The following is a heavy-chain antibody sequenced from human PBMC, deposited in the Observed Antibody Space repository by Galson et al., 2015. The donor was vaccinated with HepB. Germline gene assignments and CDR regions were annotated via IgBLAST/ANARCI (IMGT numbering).Heavy chain of an antibody. D-gene: IGHD2-15*01. CDR1: GYSFTSYW. Sequence: QSGAEVKKPGESLKISCKGSGYSFTSYWIGWVRQMPGKGLEWMGIIYPGDSDTRYSPSFQGQVTISADKSISTAYLQWSSLKASDTAMYYCARLGDCSGGSCYREVRFDPWGQGTLVTVSS. CDR3: ARLGDCSGGSCYREVRFDP. CDR2: IYPGDSDT. J-gene: IGHJ5*02. V-gene: IGHV5-51*01.